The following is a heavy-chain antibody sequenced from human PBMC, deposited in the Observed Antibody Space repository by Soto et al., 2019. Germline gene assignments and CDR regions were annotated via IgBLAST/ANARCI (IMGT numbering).Heavy chain of an antibody. V-gene: IGHV1-69*13. CDR1: GGTFSSYA. D-gene: IGHD3-22*01. CDR3: ARDLRRVYYDSSGYYYYYYGMDV. CDR2: IIPIFGTA. Sequence: SSVKVSCKASGGTFSSYAISWVRQAPGQGLEWMGGIIPIFGTANYAQKFQGRVTITADESTSTAYMELSSLRSEDTAVYYCARDLRRVYYDSSGYYYYYYGMDVWGQGTTVTVSS. J-gene: IGHJ6*02.